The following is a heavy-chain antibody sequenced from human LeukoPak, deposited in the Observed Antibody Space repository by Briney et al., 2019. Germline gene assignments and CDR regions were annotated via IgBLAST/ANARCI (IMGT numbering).Heavy chain of an antibody. CDR1: GFTFSTYE. Sequence: PGGSLRFSCAASGFTFSTYELNWVRQAPGKGLEWVSYIGSSGNTIHYADSVKGRFTISRDNAKNSLYLQMNSLRAEDTAIYYCARVTAMVPSLDYWGQGTLVTVSS. V-gene: IGHV3-48*03. CDR3: ARVTAMVPSLDY. CDR2: IGSSGNTI. D-gene: IGHD5-18*01. J-gene: IGHJ4*02.